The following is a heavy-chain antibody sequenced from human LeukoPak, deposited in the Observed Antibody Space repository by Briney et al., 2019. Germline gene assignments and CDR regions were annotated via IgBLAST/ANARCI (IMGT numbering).Heavy chain of an antibody. CDR1: GYTFTSYG. V-gene: IGHV1-18*01. CDR2: ISAYNGNT. D-gene: IGHD4-17*01. Sequence: ASVKVPYRVSGYTFTSYGINWVRQARGQGLEWMGWISAYNGNTNYAQKLQGRVTMTTDTSKSTAYPELRSLRSDDTAVYYCARGDDGDYVRLYFDYWGQDTLPSVSS. CDR3: ARGDDGDYVRLYFDY. J-gene: IGHJ4*02.